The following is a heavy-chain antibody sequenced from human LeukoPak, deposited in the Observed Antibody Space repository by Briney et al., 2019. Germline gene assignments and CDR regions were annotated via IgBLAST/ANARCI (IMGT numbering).Heavy chain of an antibody. D-gene: IGHD3-9*01. CDR2: IYTSGT. V-gene: IGHV3-66*01. Sequence: GGSLRLSCAASGFTVSSIYMTWVRQAPGKGLEWVSVIYTSGTYYADSVKGRFTISRDDSKNTLHLQMKSLRAEDTAVYYCVSSPVLRYFAYWGQGTLVSVSS. J-gene: IGHJ4*02. CDR1: GFTVSSIY. CDR3: VSSPVLRYFAY.